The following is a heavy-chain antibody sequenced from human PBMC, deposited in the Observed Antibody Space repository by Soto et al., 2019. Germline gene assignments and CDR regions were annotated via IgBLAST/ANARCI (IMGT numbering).Heavy chain of an antibody. D-gene: IGHD3-3*01. CDR1: GYSFTSYW. CDR2: IYPGDSDT. CDR3: ARHASGYFSAVEY. J-gene: IGHJ4*02. Sequence: GESLKISGNGSGYSFTSYWIGWVRQMPGKGLEWMGIIYPGDSDTRYSPSFQGQVTISADKSISTAYLQWSSLKASDTAMYYCARHASGYFSAVEYWGQGTLVTVSS. V-gene: IGHV5-51*01.